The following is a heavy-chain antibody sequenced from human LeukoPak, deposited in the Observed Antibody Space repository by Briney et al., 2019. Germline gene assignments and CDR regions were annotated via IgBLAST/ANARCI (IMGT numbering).Heavy chain of an antibody. Sequence: GGSLRLSCAASGFSFSVFWMHWVRQVPGKGPVWVSRIKTDGSITYYADSVKGRFTISRDNSKNTLYLQMNSLRAEDTAVYYCAKGAPYSSSQYYFDYWGQGTLVTVSS. CDR3: AKGAPYSSSQYYFDY. D-gene: IGHD6-13*01. CDR2: IKTDGSIT. V-gene: IGHV3-74*01. J-gene: IGHJ4*02. CDR1: GFSFSVFW.